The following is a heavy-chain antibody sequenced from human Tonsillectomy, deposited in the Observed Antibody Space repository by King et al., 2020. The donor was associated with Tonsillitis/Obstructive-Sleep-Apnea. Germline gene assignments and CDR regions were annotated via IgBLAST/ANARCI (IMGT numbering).Heavy chain of an antibody. CDR3: ARGTPGIAYHPEGYYHGMDV. J-gene: IGHJ6*02. CDR2: IYTSGST. CDR1: GDSISVYY. V-gene: IGHV4-4*07. Sequence: VQLQESGPGLVKPSETLSLTCTVSGDSISVYYWSWIRQPAGKGLEWIGRIYTSGSTNYNPSLKSRVTMSVDTSKNQFSLKVSSVTAADTAVYYCARGTPGIAYHPEGYYHGMDVWGQGTTVTVSS. D-gene: IGHD6-13*01.